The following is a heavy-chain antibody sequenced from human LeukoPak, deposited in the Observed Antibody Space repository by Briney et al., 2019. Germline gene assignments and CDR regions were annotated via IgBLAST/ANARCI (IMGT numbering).Heavy chain of an antibody. CDR3: AKRTARGDDLDY. CDR1: GFTFSSYG. Sequence: PGGSLRLSCAASGFTFSSYGIHWVRQAPGKGLEWVAFIRYDGSNKYYADSVKGRFTISRDNSKNTLYLQMNSLRAEDTDVYYCAKRTARGDDLDYWGQGTLVTVSS. J-gene: IGHJ4*02. D-gene: IGHD2-21*02. CDR2: IRYDGSNK. V-gene: IGHV3-30*02.